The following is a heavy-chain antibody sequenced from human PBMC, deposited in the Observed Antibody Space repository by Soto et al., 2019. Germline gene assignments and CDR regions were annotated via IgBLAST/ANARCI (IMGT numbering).Heavy chain of an antibody. Sequence: QVQLVESGGGVVQPGKSLRLSCTSSTISINIHGIQWVRQAPAKGLEWVAFISNDGRVQYYADSVKGRFTISREYSKNTVDLQMNSLRNEETAVYYCARDIWSGGYKWFDSWGPGSLVTVSP. J-gene: IGHJ5*01. CDR3: ARDIWSGGYKWFDS. D-gene: IGHD3-3*01. V-gene: IGHV3-30*03. CDR1: TISINIHG. CDR2: ISNDGRVQ.